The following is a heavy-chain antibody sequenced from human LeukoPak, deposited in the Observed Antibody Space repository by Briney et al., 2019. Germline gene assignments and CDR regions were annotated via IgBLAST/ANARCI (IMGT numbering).Heavy chain of an antibody. CDR1: GFTVSSNY. J-gene: IGHJ4*02. CDR3: ARAVYSGYDWGFDY. CDR2: IYRGGST. Sequence: PGGSLRLSCAASGFTVSSNYMSWVRQAPRKGLEWVSVIYRGGSTYYADSVKGRFTISRDNSKNTLYLQMNSLRAEDTAVYYCARAVYSGYDWGFDYWGQGTLVTVSS. V-gene: IGHV3-66*01. D-gene: IGHD5-12*01.